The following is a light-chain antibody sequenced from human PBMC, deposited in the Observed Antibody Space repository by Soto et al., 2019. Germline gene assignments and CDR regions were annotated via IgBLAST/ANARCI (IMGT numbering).Light chain of an antibody. CDR3: QEYNNWHPIT. V-gene: IGKV3-15*01. CDR1: QSISSK. J-gene: IGKJ4*01. CDR2: GAS. Sequence: EIVMPQSPATLSVSPGERATLSCRASQSISSKLAWYQQKPGQAPRLLIYGASTRATGIPVRFSGSGSGTECTLTITSLQSEDFAVYYCQEYNNWHPITFGGGTKVEIK.